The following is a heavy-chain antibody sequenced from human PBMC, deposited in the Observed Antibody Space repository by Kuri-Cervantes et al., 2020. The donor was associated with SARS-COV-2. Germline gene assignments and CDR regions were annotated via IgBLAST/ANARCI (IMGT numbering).Heavy chain of an antibody. CDR3: AKDPYSYSSSWYYYFDY. V-gene: IGHV3-30*18. CDR1: GFTFSSYG. D-gene: IGHD6-13*01. J-gene: IGHJ4*02. Sequence: GESLKISCAASGFTFSSYGMHWVRQAPGKGLEWVAVISYDGSNKYYADSVKGRFTISRDNSKNTLYLQMNSLRAEDTALYYCAKDPYSYSSSWYYYFDYWGQGTLVTVSS. CDR2: ISYDGSNK.